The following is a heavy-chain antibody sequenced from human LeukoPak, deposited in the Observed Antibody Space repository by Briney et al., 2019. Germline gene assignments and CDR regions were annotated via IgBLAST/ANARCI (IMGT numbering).Heavy chain of an antibody. J-gene: IGHJ6*02. D-gene: IGHD2-2*01. CDR3: AREGPSHYYYYGMDV. CDR2: ISISSSDI. Sequence: PGGSLRLSCAASGFTFSSYSMNWVRNAPGKGLGWDSSISISSSDIYYADSVKGRFTISRDNAKNSLYLQMNSLRAEDTAVYYWAREGPSHYYYYGMDVWGQETTVTVSS. V-gene: IGHV3-21*01. CDR1: GFTFSSYS.